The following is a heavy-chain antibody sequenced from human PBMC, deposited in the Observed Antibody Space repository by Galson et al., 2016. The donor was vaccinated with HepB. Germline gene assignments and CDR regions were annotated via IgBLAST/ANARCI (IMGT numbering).Heavy chain of an antibody. D-gene: IGHD5-24*01. CDR1: GFSLSTSGMC. J-gene: IGHJ4*02. V-gene: IGHV2-70*01. CDR3: ARINRHGYNNYYFDY. Sequence: PALVKPTQTLTLTCTFSGFSLSTSGMCVSWIRQPPGKALEWLAFIDWEDDKYYNISLRTRLTISKDTSKNQVVLTMTDMAPGEPARYYCARINRHGYNNYYFDYWGQGTLVSVAS. CDR2: IDWEDDK.